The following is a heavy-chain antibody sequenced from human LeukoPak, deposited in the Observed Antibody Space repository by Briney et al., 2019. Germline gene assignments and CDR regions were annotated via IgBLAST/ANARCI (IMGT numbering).Heavy chain of an antibody. D-gene: IGHD6-19*01. CDR1: GFTVSSNY. Sequence: GGSLRLSCAASGFTVSSNYMSWVRQAPGKGLEWVSIIYSDGRILYSDSVKGRFTVSRDNSKNTVYLQMNSLRAEDTAVYYCARQIKPGSVAGTFDYWGQGALVTVSS. CDR2: IYSDGRI. V-gene: IGHV3-66*04. J-gene: IGHJ4*02. CDR3: ARQIKPGSVAGTFDY.